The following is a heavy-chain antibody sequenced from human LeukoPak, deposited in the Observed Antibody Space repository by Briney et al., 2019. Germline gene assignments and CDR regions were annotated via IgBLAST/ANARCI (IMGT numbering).Heavy chain of an antibody. D-gene: IGHD3-3*02. CDR3: ARQGDCAGISCSPFDY. J-gene: IGHJ4*02. CDR1: GASISSSNW. Sequence: PSETLSLTCAVSGASISSSNWWSWVRQPPGKGLEWIGEVFHTGKTNYNPSLKGRATLSVDWSQQFSLRLTSLTAADTAVYFCARQGDCAGISCSPFDYWGQGLLVTVSS. V-gene: IGHV4-4*02. CDR2: VFHTGKT.